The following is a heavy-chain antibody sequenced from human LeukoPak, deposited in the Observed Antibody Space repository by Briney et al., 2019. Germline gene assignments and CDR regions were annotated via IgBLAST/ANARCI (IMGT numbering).Heavy chain of an antibody. V-gene: IGHV1-69*13. D-gene: IGHD3-10*01. Sequence: SVKVSCKASGVTLINHSIHWVRQAPGQGLEWVGRTVPVFATTAYAQKFQGRVTITADESTCTVHMELSSLTSEDTAVYYCARPYGSGNYINLGLDFWGQGTLVTVSA. CDR1: GVTLINHS. CDR3: ARPYGSGNYINLGLDF. CDR2: TVPVFATT. J-gene: IGHJ4*02.